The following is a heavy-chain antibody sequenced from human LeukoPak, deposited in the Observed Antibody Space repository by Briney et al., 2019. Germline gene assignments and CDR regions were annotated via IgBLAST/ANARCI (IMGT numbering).Heavy chain of an antibody. D-gene: IGHD2-15*01. CDR3: AEVGVAAGYFQH. Sequence: GGSLRLSCAASGFTFSSYAMSWVRQAPGKGLEWVSAISGSGGSTYYADSVKGRLTISRDNSKNTLYLQMNSLRAEDTAVYYCAEVGVAAGYFQHWGQGTLVTVSS. CDR1: GFTFSSYA. CDR2: ISGSGGST. J-gene: IGHJ1*01. V-gene: IGHV3-23*01.